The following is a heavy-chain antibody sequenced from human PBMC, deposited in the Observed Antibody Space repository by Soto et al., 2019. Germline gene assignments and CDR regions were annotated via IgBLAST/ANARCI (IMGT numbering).Heavy chain of an antibody. J-gene: IGHJ5*02. V-gene: IGHV3-30*18. D-gene: IGHD6-6*01. Sequence: QVQLVESGGGVVQPGRSLRLSCAASGFTFSSYDMHWVRQAPGKGLEWVAVISYDGSNKYYADSVKGRFTISRDNSKNTLYLQMNSLRAEDTAVYYWAKGIAARVPRGWFDPWGQGTLVTVSS. CDR2: ISYDGSNK. CDR3: AKGIAARVPRGWFDP. CDR1: GFTFSSYD.